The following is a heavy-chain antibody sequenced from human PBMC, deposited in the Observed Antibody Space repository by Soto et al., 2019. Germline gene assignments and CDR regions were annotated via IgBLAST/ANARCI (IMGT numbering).Heavy chain of an antibody. CDR2: IKSKTDGGTT. V-gene: IGHV3-15*07. J-gene: IGHJ4*02. Sequence: GGSLRLSCAASGFTFSNAWMNWVRQAPGKGLEWVGRIKSKTDGGTTEYAAPVKGRFTISRDDSKNTLYLQMNSLKTEDTAVYYCTTPSLVATIPLTFDYWGQGTLVTVSS. CDR3: TTPSLVATIPLTFDY. D-gene: IGHD5-12*01. CDR1: GFTFSNAW.